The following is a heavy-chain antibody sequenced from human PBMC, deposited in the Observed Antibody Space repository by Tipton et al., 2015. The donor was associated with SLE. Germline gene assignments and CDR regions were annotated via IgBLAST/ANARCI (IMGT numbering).Heavy chain of an antibody. D-gene: IGHD3-10*01. J-gene: IGHJ3*02. V-gene: IGHV4-31*03. CDR3: ARGGWGAFDI. CDR2: IYDSSTF. CDR1: GASISSGGYY. Sequence: TLSLTCTVSGASISSGGYYWSWLRQHPGKGLEWIGYIYDSSTFYYNPSLKTRLTMSIDTSKNQFSLQLSSVTAADTAVYYCARGGWGAFDIWGQGTMVTVSS.